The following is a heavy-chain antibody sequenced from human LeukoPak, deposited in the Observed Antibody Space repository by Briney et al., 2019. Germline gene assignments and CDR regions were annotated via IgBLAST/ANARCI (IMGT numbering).Heavy chain of an antibody. Sequence: GASVTVSCTASGYTFTSYGISWVRQAPGQGLEWMGWISSHNGNTNYAQKLQGRDTMSTDTSTGTAYMELRSLRSDDTAVYYCARRVAVARRDAFDIWGQGTMVTVSS. V-gene: IGHV1-18*01. CDR2: ISSHNGNT. D-gene: IGHD6-19*01. CDR3: ARRVAVARRDAFDI. J-gene: IGHJ3*02. CDR1: GYTFTSYG.